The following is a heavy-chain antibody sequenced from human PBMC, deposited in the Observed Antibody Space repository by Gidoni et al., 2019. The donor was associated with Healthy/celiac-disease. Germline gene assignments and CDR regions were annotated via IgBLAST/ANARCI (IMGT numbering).Heavy chain of an antibody. CDR3: AKGGVLWFGELTT. J-gene: IGHJ5*02. Sequence: EVQLLESGGGLVQPGGSLRLSCAASGFTFSSYAMSWVRQAPGKGLEWVSAISGSGGRTYYADSVKGRFTISRDNSKNPLYLQMNSLRAEDTAVYYCAKGGVLWFGELTTWGQGTLVTVSS. CDR1: GFTFSSYA. D-gene: IGHD3-10*01. V-gene: IGHV3-23*01. CDR2: ISGSGGRT.